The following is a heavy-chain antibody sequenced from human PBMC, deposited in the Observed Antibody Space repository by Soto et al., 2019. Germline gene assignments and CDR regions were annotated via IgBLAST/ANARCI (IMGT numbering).Heavy chain of an antibody. D-gene: IGHD5-12*01. CDR3: ARGNHRWLQLWYFDL. J-gene: IGHJ2*01. CDR2: IIPIFGSA. Sequence: QVQLVQSGVEVKKPGSSVTVSCKASGGTFSSYTISWERQAPGQGLKWMGGIIPIFGSANYAQKFQGRVTITADESTSTAYMELSSLRSEDTAVYYCARGNHRWLQLWYFDLWGRGTLVTVSS. CDR1: GGTFSSYT. V-gene: IGHV1-69*12.